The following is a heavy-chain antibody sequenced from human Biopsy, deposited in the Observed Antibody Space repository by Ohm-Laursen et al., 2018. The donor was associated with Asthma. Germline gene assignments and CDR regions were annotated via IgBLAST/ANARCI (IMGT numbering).Heavy chain of an antibody. D-gene: IGHD3-10*01. J-gene: IGHJ6*02. CDR3: ARGPNYHGSGRAPIGMDV. V-gene: IGHV4-61*08. Sequence: TLSLTCTVSGGSISSGGYYWSWIRQPPGKGLEWLGYIYYTGSDNYNPSLKSRVTISVDTSKNQFSLRLNSVTAADTAVYYCARGPNYHGSGRAPIGMDVWGQGTTVTVSS. CDR1: GGSISSGGYY. CDR2: IYYTGSD.